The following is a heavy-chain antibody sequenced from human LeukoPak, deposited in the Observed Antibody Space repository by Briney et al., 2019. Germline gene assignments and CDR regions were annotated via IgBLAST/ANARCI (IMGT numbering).Heavy chain of an antibody. CDR1: GYSFTSYW. Sequence: GESLKISCKGSGYSFTSYWIGWVRQMPKKGLEWMGIIYPGDSDTRYSPSFQGQVTISADKSISTAYLQWSSLKASDTAIYYCARRGSPGGDSLGWFDPWGQGTLVTVSS. J-gene: IGHJ5*02. CDR3: ARRGSPGGDSLGWFDP. D-gene: IGHD2-21*02. CDR2: IYPGDSDT. V-gene: IGHV5-51*01.